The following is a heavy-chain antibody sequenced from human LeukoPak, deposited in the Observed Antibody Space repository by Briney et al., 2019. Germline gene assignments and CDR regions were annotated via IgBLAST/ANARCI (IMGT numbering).Heavy chain of an antibody. V-gene: IGHV3-74*01. CDR3: TRGCSITRCPADY. D-gene: IGHD2-2*01. CDR1: GSTFSSYW. CDR2: ISPDATIS. Sequence: GGSLRLSCAASGSTFSSYWVHWVRQAPGEGLVWVSQISPDATISKYADSVKGRFTISRDNSDNTLYLQMNSLRAEDTAVYYCTRGCSITRCPADYWGQGTLVAVSS. J-gene: IGHJ4*02.